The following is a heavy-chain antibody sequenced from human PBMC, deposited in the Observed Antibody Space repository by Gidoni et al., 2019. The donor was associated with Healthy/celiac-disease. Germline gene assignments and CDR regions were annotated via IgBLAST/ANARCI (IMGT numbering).Heavy chain of an antibody. D-gene: IGHD2-15*01. J-gene: IGHJ4*02. CDR3: AKGWGLLLDYFDY. Sequence: EVQLVESGGGLVQHGGSLRPSCASFGFTFISYSVNWSRQAPGKGLGGVSYISGSSSTIYYAECVVSRFADSRNNAMNSLYLQMNGLGDEGSAVYNCAKGWGLLLDYFDYWGQGTLVTVSS. CDR2: ISGSSSTI. V-gene: IGHV3-48*02. CDR1: GFTFISYS.